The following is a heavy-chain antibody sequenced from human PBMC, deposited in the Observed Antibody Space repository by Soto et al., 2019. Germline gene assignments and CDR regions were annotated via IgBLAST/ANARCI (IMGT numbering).Heavy chain of an antibody. CDR2: ILPIFGTA. CDR3: ARGHEFGGNSDAYDI. D-gene: IGHD2-21*01. J-gene: IGHJ3*02. CDR1: GGSFSTSS. Sequence: SVEVTCEASGGSFSTSSINSVRQAPGQRPEWMANILPIFGTADYAQKFQGRLTITADTSTNTAYMELRSLFSEDTAVYYCARGHEFGGNSDAYDIWGQGTVVPVS. V-gene: IGHV1-69*06.